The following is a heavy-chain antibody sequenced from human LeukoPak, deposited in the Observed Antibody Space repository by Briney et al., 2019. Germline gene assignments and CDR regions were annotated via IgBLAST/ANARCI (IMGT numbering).Heavy chain of an antibody. CDR1: GGSISSGGYY. CDR2: IYYSGST. Sequence: PSETLSLTCTVSGGSISSGGYYWSWIRQHPGKGLEWIGYIYYSGSTYYNPSLKSRVTISVDTSKNQFSLKLSSVTAADTAVYYCAREIIAVAAIDYWGQGTLVTVSS. J-gene: IGHJ4*02. V-gene: IGHV4-31*03. D-gene: IGHD6-19*01. CDR3: AREIIAVAAIDY.